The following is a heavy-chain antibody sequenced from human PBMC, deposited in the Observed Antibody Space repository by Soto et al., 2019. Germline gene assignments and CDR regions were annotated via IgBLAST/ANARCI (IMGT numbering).Heavy chain of an antibody. D-gene: IGHD3-3*01. J-gene: IGHJ6*03. V-gene: IGHV4-59*08. CDR1: GGSISSYY. CDR3: ARGGAYDSSYYYYMDV. CDR2: IYYSGST. Sequence: SETLSLTCTVSGGSISSYYWSWIRQPPGKGLEWIGYIYYSGSTNYNPSLKSRVSISVDTSKNQFSLKLSSVTAAAIAVYYCARGGAYDSSYYYYMDVCGKGTTVTVSS.